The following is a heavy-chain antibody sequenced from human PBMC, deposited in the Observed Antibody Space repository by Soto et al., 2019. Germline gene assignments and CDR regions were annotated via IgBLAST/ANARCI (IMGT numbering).Heavy chain of an antibody. Sequence: LSLSCAVSGGPFTSNNWWSWVRQPPGQGLEWIGEIYRSGSTNYIPSLKSRVTISLDKSENQFSLKVTSLTAQHPPAYDCACRDLGTTVDYWGQEIL. D-gene: IGHD4-4*01. V-gene: IGHV4-4*02. CDR2: IYRSGST. J-gene: IGHJ4*02. CDR1: GGPFTSNNW. CDR3: ACRDLGTTVDY.